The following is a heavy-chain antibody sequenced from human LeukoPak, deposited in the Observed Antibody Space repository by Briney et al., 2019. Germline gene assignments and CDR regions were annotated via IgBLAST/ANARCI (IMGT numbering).Heavy chain of an antibody. CDR2: ISGSGGST. J-gene: IGHJ4*02. D-gene: IGHD3-9*01. Sequence: PGGSLRLSCAASGFTFSSYAMSWVRQAPGKGLEWVSAISGSGGSTYYADSVKGRFTISRDNSKNTLYLQMNSLRAEDTAVYYCAKVLRDILTGYYYDYWGQGTLVTVSS. CDR1: GFTFSSYA. CDR3: AKVLRDILTGYYYDY. V-gene: IGHV3-23*01.